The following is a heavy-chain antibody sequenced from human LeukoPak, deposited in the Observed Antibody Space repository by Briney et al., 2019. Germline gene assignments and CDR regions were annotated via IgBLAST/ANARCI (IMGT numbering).Heavy chain of an antibody. CDR1: GDSINYASY. CDR3: AKSIGVVGTWIDN. J-gene: IGHJ4*02. V-gene: IGHV4-38-2*02. D-gene: IGHD3-3*01. CDR2: IHRGGTT. Sequence: SETLSLTCTVSGDSINYASYWGWIRQTPGKGLEWIGSIHRGGTTYFNPSLKSRVTMSIDLSKNQFSLKLTSVAAADSAMYYCAKSIGVVGTWIDNWGQGTLVLVSS.